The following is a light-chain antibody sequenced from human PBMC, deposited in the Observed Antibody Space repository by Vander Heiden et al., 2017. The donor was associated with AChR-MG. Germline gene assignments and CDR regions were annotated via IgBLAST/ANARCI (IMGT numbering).Light chain of an antibody. V-gene: IGKV1-5*01. CDR1: QSISSW. J-gene: IGKJ2*01. CDR3: QQYNSYSSYT. CDR2: DAS. Sequence: DIQMTHSPSTLSASVGDRVTITCRASQSISSWLAWYQQKPGKDPKLLIYDASSLESGVPSRFSGSGSGTEFTLTISSLQPDDFATYYCQQYNSYSSYTFGQGTKLEIK.